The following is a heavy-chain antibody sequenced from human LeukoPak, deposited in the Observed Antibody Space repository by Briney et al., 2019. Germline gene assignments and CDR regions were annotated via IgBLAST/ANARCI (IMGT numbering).Heavy chain of an antibody. CDR2: IIPIFGTA. D-gene: IGHD3-22*01. CDR3: ASIPNYYDSSGYYRPAPFDY. Sequence: SVKVSCKASGGTFSSYAISWVRQAPGQGLEWMGGIIPIFGTANYAQKFQGRVTITADESTSTAYMELSSLRSEDTAVYYCASIPNYYDSSGYYRPAPFDYWGQGTLVTVSS. J-gene: IGHJ4*02. V-gene: IGHV1-69*13. CDR1: GGTFSSYA.